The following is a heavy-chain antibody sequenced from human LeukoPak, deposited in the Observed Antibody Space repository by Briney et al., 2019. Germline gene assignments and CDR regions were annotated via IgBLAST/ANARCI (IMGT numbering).Heavy chain of an antibody. Sequence: PSEPLSLTCSVSGGSITKNGYYWGWIRQSPETGLEWIGSMHYSGSTYYNPSLNSRVTISVDTSKNQFSLKLTSVTAADTAVYYCCGSGWFAGPFGYWGQGTLVTVSS. D-gene: IGHD6-19*01. V-gene: IGHV4-39*07. CDR3: CGSGWFAGPFGY. CDR2: MHYSGST. J-gene: IGHJ4*02. CDR1: GGSITKNGYY.